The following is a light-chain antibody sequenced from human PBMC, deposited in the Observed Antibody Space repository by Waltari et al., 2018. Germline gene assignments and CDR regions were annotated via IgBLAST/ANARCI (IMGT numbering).Light chain of an antibody. CDR1: NIGRKS. V-gene: IGLV3-21*02. Sequence: SSVLTQPPSVSVAPGQTARITCGGNNIGRKSVHWYQQKPGRAPVLVVYDDRDRPSGIPERFSGSNSGNTATLTISRVEDGDEADYYCQVWDSSSDHYVFGTGTKVTVL. CDR2: DDR. J-gene: IGLJ1*01. CDR3: QVWDSSSDHYV.